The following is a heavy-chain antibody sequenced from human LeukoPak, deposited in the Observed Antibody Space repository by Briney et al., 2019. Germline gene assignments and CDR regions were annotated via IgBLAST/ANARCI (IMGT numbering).Heavy chain of an antibody. Sequence: AASVKVSCKASGYTFTGYYMHWVRQAPGQGLEWMGWINPNSGGTNYAQKFQGRVTMTRDTSISTAYMELSRLRSDDTAVYYCARGGGGWPFFNGVDYWGQGTLVTVSS. J-gene: IGHJ4*02. CDR3: ARGGGGWPFFNGVDY. CDR1: GYTFTGYY. D-gene: IGHD3-10*01. CDR2: INPNSGGT. V-gene: IGHV1-2*02.